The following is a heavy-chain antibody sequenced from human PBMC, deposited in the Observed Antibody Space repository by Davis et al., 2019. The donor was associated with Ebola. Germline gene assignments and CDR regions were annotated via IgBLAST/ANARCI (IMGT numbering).Heavy chain of an antibody. Sequence: GESLKISCQGSGYSFTSYWINWVRQMPGKGLEWMGRIDPSDSYTKYSPSFQGHVTISADKSISTAYLQWSSLKASDTAMYYCASQWEQYYLDYWGQGTLVTVSS. CDR3: ASQWEQYYLDY. CDR2: IDPSDSYT. V-gene: IGHV5-10-1*01. CDR1: GYSFTSYW. J-gene: IGHJ4*02. D-gene: IGHD1-26*01.